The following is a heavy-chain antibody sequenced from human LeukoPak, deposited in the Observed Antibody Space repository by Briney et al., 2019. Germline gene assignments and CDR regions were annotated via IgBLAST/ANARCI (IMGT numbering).Heavy chain of an antibody. V-gene: IGHV1-18*01. CDR3: AREGAVVVVPAADNYYYYYGMDV. Sequence: GASVKVSCKASSYTFTSVGISWGRQAPGQGLEWMGWISAYNGNTNYAQKLQGRVTMTTDTSTSTAYMELRSLRSDDTAVYYCAREGAVVVVPAADNYYYYYGMDVWGQGTTVTVSS. CDR2: ISAYNGNT. D-gene: IGHD2-2*01. J-gene: IGHJ6*02. CDR1: SYTFTSVG.